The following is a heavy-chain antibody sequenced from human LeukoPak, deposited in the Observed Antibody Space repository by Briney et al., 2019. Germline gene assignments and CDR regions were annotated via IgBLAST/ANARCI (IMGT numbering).Heavy chain of an antibody. CDR1: GYRFTNYW. J-gene: IGHJ6*02. V-gene: IGHV5-51*01. CDR2: INPGDSDT. CDR3: ARQGDAVVTDV. D-gene: IGHD4-23*01. Sequence: GESLKISCQGSGYRFTNYWIGWVRQMPGKGLEWMAFINPGDSDTRYSPSFQGHVTISVDKSINTAYLQWGSLKASDTAMYYCARQGDAVVTDVWGQGTTVIVSS.